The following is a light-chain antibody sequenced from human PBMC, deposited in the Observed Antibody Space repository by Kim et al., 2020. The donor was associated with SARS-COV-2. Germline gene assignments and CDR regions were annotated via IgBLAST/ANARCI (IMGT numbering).Light chain of an antibody. V-gene: IGLV2-23*01. J-gene: IGLJ2*01. Sequence: QSALTQPASVSGSPGQSITISCTATSSGVGTYNVVSWYQQHPGKAPKLLIFDGSQRPSGVSPRFSGSQSGNTASLTISGLQADDEADYYCCSYAGYTRIVGFGGGTQLTVL. CDR1: SSGVGTYNV. CDR3: CSYAGYTRIVG. CDR2: DGS.